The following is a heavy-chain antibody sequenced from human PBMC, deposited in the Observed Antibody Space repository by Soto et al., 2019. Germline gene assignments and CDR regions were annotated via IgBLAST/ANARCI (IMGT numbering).Heavy chain of an antibody. CDR2: ISGSGGST. V-gene: IGHV3-23*01. CDR1: GFTFSSYA. J-gene: IGHJ4*02. Sequence: GGSLRLSCAASGFTFSSYAMSWVRQAPGKGLEWVSAISGSGGSTYYADSVKGRLTISRDNSKNTLYLQMNSLRAEDTAVYYCAKDDYCSSTSCYEYYFDYWGQGTLVTVAS. D-gene: IGHD2-2*01. CDR3: AKDDYCSSTSCYEYYFDY.